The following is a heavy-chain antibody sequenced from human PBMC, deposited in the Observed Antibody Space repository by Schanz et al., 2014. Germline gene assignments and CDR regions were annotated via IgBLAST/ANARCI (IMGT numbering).Heavy chain of an antibody. CDR2: ISYDGTNE. CDR1: GFTFSQYG. Sequence: QVFLAESGGGVVQPGRSLRLSCAASGFTFSQYGMHWVRQAPGKGLEWVAVISYDGTNEYYAESVKGRFTISRDNAKNTVNLQMNSLRAEDTAVYYCAKEKEEVAADGSFFDYWGQGTLVTVSS. D-gene: IGHD6-13*01. J-gene: IGHJ4*02. CDR3: AKEKEEVAADGSFFDY. V-gene: IGHV3-30*18.